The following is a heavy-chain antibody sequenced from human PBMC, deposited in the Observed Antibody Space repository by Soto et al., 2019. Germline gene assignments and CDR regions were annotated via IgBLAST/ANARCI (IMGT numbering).Heavy chain of an antibody. CDR1: CGSISGYY. CDR2: MYNTGST. D-gene: IGHD2-21*02. V-gene: IGHV4-59*01. Sequence: SETLSLTCTVSCGSISGYYWSWIRQPPGKGLEWIGYMYNTGSTVYNPSFKSRVTISVDTSKNQFSLKLNSVTAADTAVYYCARDLGGYCGTACFPLDVWGQGTTVTFSS. J-gene: IGHJ6*02. CDR3: ARDLGGYCGTACFPLDV.